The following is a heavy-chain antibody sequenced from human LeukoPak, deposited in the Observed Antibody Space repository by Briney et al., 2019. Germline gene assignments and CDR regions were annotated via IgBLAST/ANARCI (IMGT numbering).Heavy chain of an antibody. CDR1: GFTFSDYY. CDR2: ISSSGSTI. V-gene: IGHV3-11*01. Sequence: KSGGSLRLSCAASGFTFSDYYMSWIRQAPGKGLVWGSYISSSGSTIYYADSVKGRFTISRDNAKNSLYLQMNSLRAEDTAVYYSARLHTAKWYQRVDYWGQGTLVTVSS. D-gene: IGHD2-2*01. CDR3: ARLHTAKWYQRVDY. J-gene: IGHJ4*02.